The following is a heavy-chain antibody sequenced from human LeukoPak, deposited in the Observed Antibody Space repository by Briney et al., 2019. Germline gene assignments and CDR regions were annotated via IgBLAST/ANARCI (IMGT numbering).Heavy chain of an antibody. CDR2: IYYSGST. J-gene: IGHJ4*02. Sequence: SETLSLTCTVSGGSISSYYWSWIRQPPGKGLEWIGYIYYSGSTNYNPSLKSRVTISVDTSKNQFSLKLSSVTAADTAVYYCARASRDDSNYFDYWDQGTLVTVSS. D-gene: IGHD3-22*01. V-gene: IGHV4-59*01. CDR1: GGSISSYY. CDR3: ARASRDDSNYFDY.